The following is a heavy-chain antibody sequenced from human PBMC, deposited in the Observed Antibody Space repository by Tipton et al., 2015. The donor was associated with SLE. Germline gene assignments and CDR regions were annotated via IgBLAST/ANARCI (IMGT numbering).Heavy chain of an antibody. CDR3: AEEAPWVGVFVY. CDR2: ISYDGSNK. CDR1: GFTFSSYA. V-gene: IGHV3-30*04. D-gene: IGHD1-26*01. Sequence: SLRLSCAASGFTFSSYAMHWVRQAPGKGLEWVAVISYDGSNKYYADSVKGRFTISRDNSKNTLYLQMNSLRAEDTAVYYCAEEAPWVGVFVYWGQGTLVSVSS. J-gene: IGHJ4*02.